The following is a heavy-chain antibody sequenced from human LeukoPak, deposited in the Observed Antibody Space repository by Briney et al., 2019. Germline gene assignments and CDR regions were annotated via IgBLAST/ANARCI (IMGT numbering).Heavy chain of an antibody. CDR1: GGSISSYY. Sequence: SETLSLTCTVSGGSISSYYWSWIRQPPGKGLEWIGYIYYSGSTYYNPSLKSRVTISVDTSKNQFSLKLSSVTAADTAVYYCAREHYGDSTHWGQGTLVTVSS. CDR2: IYYSGST. CDR3: AREHYGDSTH. D-gene: IGHD4-17*01. J-gene: IGHJ4*02. V-gene: IGHV4-59*12.